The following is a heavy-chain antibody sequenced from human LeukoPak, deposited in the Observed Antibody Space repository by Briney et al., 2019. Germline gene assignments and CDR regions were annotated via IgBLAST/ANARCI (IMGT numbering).Heavy chain of an antibody. CDR1: GGSFSGYY. J-gene: IGHJ3*02. Sequence: ETLSLTCAVYGGSFSGYYWSWIRQPPGKGLEWIGYIYYSGSTNYNPSLKSRVTISVDTSKNQFSLKLSSVTAADTAVYYCARTLGYSYGEDAFDIWGQGTMVTVSS. CDR2: IYYSGST. D-gene: IGHD5-18*01. CDR3: ARTLGYSYGEDAFDI. V-gene: IGHV4-59*01.